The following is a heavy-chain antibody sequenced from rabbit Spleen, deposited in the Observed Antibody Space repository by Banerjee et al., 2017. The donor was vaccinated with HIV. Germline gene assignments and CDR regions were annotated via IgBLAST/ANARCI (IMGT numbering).Heavy chain of an antibody. Sequence: QSLEESGGDLVQPEGSLTLTCKVSGFDFSSNVMCWVRQAPGKGLEWIACIYAGGSGRTYYASWAKGRFTISKTSSTTVTLQMTSLTAADTAIYFCARDLDDVIGWNFGWWGQGTLVTVS. D-gene: IGHD4-1*01. V-gene: IGHV1S40*01. J-gene: IGHJ4*01. CDR2: IYAGGSGRT. CDR1: GFDFSSNV. CDR3: ARDLDDVIGWNFGW.